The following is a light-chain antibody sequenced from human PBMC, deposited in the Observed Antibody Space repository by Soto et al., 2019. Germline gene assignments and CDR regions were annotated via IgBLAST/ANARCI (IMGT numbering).Light chain of an antibody. CDR3: SSYTSSSTLV. CDR1: SSDVAGYNY. CDR2: DVT. J-gene: IGLJ1*01. V-gene: IGLV2-14*03. Sequence: QSALTQPASVSGSPGQSITISCTGTSSDVAGYNYVSWFQQHPGKAPKLMIYDVTNRPSGVSNRFSGSKSGNTASLTISGLQAEDEADYYCSSYTSSSTLVFGTGTQLTVL.